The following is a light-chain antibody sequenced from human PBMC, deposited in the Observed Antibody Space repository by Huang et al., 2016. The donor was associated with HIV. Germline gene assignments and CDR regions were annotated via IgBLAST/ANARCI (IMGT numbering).Light chain of an antibody. V-gene: IGKV3-15*01. CDR1: QSVSSN. CDR2: GAS. CDR3: QQYNNWLT. J-gene: IGKJ4*01. Sequence: EIVMTQSPATLSVSPGERATLSCRASQSVSSNLAWYQQKPGQAPSLLIYGASTRATGIPARFSGSGSGTDFTLTINSLQSEDFASYYCQQYNNWLTFGGGTKVEIK.